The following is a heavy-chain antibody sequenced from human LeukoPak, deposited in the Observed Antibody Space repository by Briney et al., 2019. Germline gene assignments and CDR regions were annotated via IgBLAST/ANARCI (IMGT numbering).Heavy chain of an antibody. J-gene: IGHJ3*02. CDR3: ARGSYDSSGYYPFDAFGI. V-gene: IGHV1-2*02. Sequence: GASVKVSCKASGYTFTGYYMHWVRQAPGQGLEWMGWINPNSGGTNYAQKLQGRVTMTTDTSTSTAYMELRSLRSDDTAVYYCARGSYDSSGYYPFDAFGIWGQGTMVTVSS. D-gene: IGHD3-22*01. CDR1: GYTFTGYY. CDR2: INPNSGGT.